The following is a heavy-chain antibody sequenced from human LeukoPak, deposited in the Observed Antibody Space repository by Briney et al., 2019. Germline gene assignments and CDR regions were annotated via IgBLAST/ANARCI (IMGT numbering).Heavy chain of an antibody. V-gene: IGHV3-23*01. Sequence: PGGSLRLSCAVSGFTFSSYAMSWVRQAPGKGLEWVSAFSGSGGSTYYADSVKGRFTISRDKSKNTLYLQMNSLRAEDTAVYYCAKGMYYYGSGSLTSMDVWGKGTTVTVSS. J-gene: IGHJ6*03. CDR1: GFTFSSYA. CDR3: AKGMYYYGSGSLTSMDV. D-gene: IGHD3-10*01. CDR2: FSGSGGST.